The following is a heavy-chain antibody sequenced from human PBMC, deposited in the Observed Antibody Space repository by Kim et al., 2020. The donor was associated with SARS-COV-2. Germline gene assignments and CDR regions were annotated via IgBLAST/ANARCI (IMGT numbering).Heavy chain of an antibody. D-gene: IGHD3-10*01. CDR3: SRDVGITMVRGVIIPFDY. CDR2: INTNTGNP. V-gene: IGHV7-4-1*02. J-gene: IGHJ4*02. CDR1: GYTFTSYA. Sequence: ASVKVSCKASGYTFTSYAMNWVRQAPGQGLEWMGWINTNTGNPTYAQGFTGRFVFSLDTSVSTAYLQISSLKAEDTAVYYCSRDVGITMVRGVIIPFDYWGQGTLVTLSS.